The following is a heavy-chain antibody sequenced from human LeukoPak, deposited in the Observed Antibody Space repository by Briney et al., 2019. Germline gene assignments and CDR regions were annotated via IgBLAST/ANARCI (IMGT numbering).Heavy chain of an antibody. CDR2: IYYSGST. CDR3: ARHGSPLIVGATTGGFDY. CDR1: GFTFSSYW. J-gene: IGHJ4*02. V-gene: IGHV4-59*08. Sequence: GSLRLSCAASGFTFSSYWMSWVRQAPGKGLEWIGYIYYSGSTNYNPSLKSRVTISVDTSKNQFSLKLSSVTAADTAVYYCARHGSPLIVGATTGGFDYWGQGTLVTVSS. D-gene: IGHD1-26*01.